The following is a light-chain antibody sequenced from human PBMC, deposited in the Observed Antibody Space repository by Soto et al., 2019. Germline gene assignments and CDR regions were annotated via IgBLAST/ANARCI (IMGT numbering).Light chain of an antibody. CDR1: SSNIGNNY. J-gene: IGLJ2*01. Sequence: QSVLTQPPSVSAAPRQKVTISCSGGSSNIGNNYVSWYQQLPGTAPRLLIYDNNKRPSGIPDRFSGSKSGTSATLGITGLQTGDEAVYFCGTWDDSLSAGVFGGGTKVTVL. CDR3: GTWDDSLSAGV. CDR2: DNN. V-gene: IGLV1-51*01.